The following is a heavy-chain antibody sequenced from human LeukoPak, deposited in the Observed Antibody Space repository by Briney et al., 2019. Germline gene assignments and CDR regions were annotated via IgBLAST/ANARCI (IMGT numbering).Heavy chain of an antibody. V-gene: IGHV3-23*01. J-gene: IGHJ4*02. CDR1: GFTFSSYA. D-gene: IGHD2-8*01. CDR2: ISGSGGST. CDR3: AKDIGYCTNGVCWTFDY. Sequence: PGGSLRLSCAASGFTFSSYAMSWVRQAPGKGLEWVSAISGSGGSTYHADSVKGRFTISRDNSKNTLYLQMNSLRAEDTAVYYCAKDIGYCTNGVCWTFDYWGQGTLVTVSS.